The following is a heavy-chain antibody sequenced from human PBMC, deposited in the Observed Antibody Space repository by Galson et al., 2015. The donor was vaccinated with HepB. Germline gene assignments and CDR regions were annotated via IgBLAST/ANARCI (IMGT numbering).Heavy chain of an antibody. J-gene: IGHJ6*02. CDR2: IWYDGSNK. Sequence: SLRLSCAASGFTFSSYGMHWVRQAPGKGLEWVAVIWYDGSNKYYADSVKGRFTISRDNSKNTLYLQMNSLRAEDTAVYYCARSYCTNGVCYSSPEWNYYYYGMDVWGQGTTVTVSS. CDR1: GFTFSSYG. D-gene: IGHD2-8*01. V-gene: IGHV3-33*01. CDR3: ARSYCTNGVCYSSPEWNYYYYGMDV.